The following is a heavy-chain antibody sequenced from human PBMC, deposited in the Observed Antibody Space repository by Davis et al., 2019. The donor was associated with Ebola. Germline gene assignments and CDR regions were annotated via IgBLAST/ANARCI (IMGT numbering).Heavy chain of an antibody. CDR3: ARSPYSYGYLTSAFDI. V-gene: IGHV1-69*13. D-gene: IGHD5-18*01. J-gene: IGHJ3*02. CDR1: GGTFSSYA. Sequence: SVKVSCKASGGTFSSYAISWVRQAPGQGLEWMGGIIPIFGTANYAQKFQGRVTITADESTSTAYMELSSLRSEDTAVYYCARSPYSYGYLTSAFDIWGQGTMVTVSS. CDR2: IIPIFGTA.